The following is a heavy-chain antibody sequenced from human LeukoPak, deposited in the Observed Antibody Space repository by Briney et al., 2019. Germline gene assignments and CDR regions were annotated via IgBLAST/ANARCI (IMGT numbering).Heavy chain of an antibody. D-gene: IGHD5-12*01. V-gene: IGHV4-59*01. CDR1: GGSISSYY. CDR3: ARDGYDSSWFDP. J-gene: IGHJ5*02. Sequence: SETLSLTCTVSGGSISSYYWSWTRQPPGKGLEWIGYIYYSGSTNYNPSLKSRVTISVDTSKNQFSLKLSSVTAADTAVYYCARDGYDSSWFDPWGQGTLVTVSS. CDR2: IYYSGST.